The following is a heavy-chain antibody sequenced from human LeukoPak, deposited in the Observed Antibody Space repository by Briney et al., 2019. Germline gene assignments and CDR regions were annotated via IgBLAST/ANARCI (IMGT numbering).Heavy chain of an antibody. J-gene: IGHJ6*03. Sequence: SETLSLTCAVYGGSFSGYYWSWIRQPPGKGLEWSGEINHSGSTNYNPSLKSRVTISVDTSKNQFSLKLSSVTAADTAVYYCARGGGGDIVVVPAAHMDVWGKGTTVTVSS. CDR1: GGSFSGYY. D-gene: IGHD2-2*01. CDR2: INHSGST. CDR3: ARGGGGDIVVVPAAHMDV. V-gene: IGHV4-34*01.